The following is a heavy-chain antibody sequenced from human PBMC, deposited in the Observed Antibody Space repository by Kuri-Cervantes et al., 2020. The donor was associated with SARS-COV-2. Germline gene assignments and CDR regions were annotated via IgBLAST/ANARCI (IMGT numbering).Heavy chain of an antibody. CDR3: ARDLTIVAGGFDS. D-gene: IGHD6-19*01. CDR1: GYTFTSYC. V-gene: IGHV1-18*04. Sequence: ASVKVSCKASGYTFTSYCINWVRQAPGQGLEWMGWISAYNGNTNYAQKLQGRVTLTTDTSTSTAYMELRSLRSADTAVYYCARDLTIVAGGFDSWGHGTLVTVSS. CDR2: ISAYNGNT. J-gene: IGHJ4*01.